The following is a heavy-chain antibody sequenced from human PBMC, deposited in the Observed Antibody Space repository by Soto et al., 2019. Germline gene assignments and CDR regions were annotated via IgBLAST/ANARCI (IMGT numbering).Heavy chain of an antibody. CDR3: ARDGSYDFWSGYYYYGMDV. D-gene: IGHD3-3*01. CDR2: INPNSGGT. V-gene: IGHV1-2*04. CDR1: GYTFTGYD. J-gene: IGHJ6*02. Sequence: ASVKVSCKASGYTFTGYDMHWVRQAPGQGLEWMGWINPNSGGTNYAQKFQGWVTMTRDTSISTAYMELSRLRSDDTAVYYCARDGSYDFWSGYYYYGMDVWGQGTTVTVSS.